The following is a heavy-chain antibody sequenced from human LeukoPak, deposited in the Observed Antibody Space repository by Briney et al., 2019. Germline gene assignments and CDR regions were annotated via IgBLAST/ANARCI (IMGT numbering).Heavy chain of an antibody. CDR3: ARGEELWPDY. Sequence: GGSLRLSCAASGFTFSSYSMSWVRQAPGKGLEWVSSISSSSSYIYYADSVKGRCTISRDNAKNSLYLKMNSLRPEDTAVYYCARGEELWPDYWGQGTLVTVSS. J-gene: IGHJ4*02. V-gene: IGHV3-21*01. CDR2: ISSSSSYI. CDR1: GFTFSSYS. D-gene: IGHD5-18*01.